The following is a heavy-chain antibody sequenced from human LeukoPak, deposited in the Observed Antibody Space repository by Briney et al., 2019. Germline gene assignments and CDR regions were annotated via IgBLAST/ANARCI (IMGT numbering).Heavy chain of an antibody. CDR2: VYPGDSET. CDR3: ARLYLPYTSAWYGSAFDI. D-gene: IGHD6-13*01. CDR1: GDSFTKYW. Sequence: GESLKISCKGSGDSFTKYWIGWGRQMPGKGLGWVGIVYPGDSETRYSPAFQGQVTISADRSITTAYLQWSSLKASDTAMYYCARLYLPYTSAWYGSAFDIWGQGTMVTVSS. V-gene: IGHV5-51*01. J-gene: IGHJ3*02.